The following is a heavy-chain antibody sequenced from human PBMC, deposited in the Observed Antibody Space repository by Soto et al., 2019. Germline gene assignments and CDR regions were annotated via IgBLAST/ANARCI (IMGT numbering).Heavy chain of an antibody. CDR3: AKDPGVYYGMDV. CDR2: ISYDGSNK. J-gene: IGHJ6*02. V-gene: IGHV3-30*18. CDR1: GFTFSSYG. D-gene: IGHD3-10*01. Sequence: QVQLVESGGGVVQPGRSLRLSCAASGFTFSSYGMHWVRQAPGKGLEWVAVISYDGSNKYYADSVKGRFTISRDNSKNTLYLQMNSLRAEDTAAYYCAKDPGVYYGMDVWGQGTTVTVSS.